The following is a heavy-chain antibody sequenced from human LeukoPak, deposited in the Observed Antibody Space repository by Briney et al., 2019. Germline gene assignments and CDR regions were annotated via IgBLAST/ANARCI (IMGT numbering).Heavy chain of an antibody. D-gene: IGHD6-19*01. CDR1: GGSFSDYY. J-gene: IGHJ3*02. CDR2: INHSGST. Sequence: SETLSLTCGVYGGSFSDYYWSWIRQSPGKGLEWIGEINHSGSTNYNPSLKGRVTISVDTSNNQFSLRLSSVAAADTAFYYCAKQTDLTVAGGFRNAFDIWGQGTMVTVSS. V-gene: IGHV4-34*01. CDR3: AKQTDLTVAGGFRNAFDI.